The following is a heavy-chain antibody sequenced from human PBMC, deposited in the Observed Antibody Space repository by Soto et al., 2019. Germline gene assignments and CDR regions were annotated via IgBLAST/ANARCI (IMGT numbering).Heavy chain of an antibody. J-gene: IGHJ6*02. CDR2: INSDGSST. CDR1: GFTFSSYW. Sequence: GGSLRLSCAASGFTFSSYWMHWVRQAPGKGLVWVSRINSDGSSTSYADSVKGRFTISRDNAKNTLYLQMNSLRAEDTAVYYCARDAVIWFGELSKHYYYGMDVWGQGTTVTVSS. D-gene: IGHD3-10*01. CDR3: ARDAVIWFGELSKHYYYGMDV. V-gene: IGHV3-74*01.